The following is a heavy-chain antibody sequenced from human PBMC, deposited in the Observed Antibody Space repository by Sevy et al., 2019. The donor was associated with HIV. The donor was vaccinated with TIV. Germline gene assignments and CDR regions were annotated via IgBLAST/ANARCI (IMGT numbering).Heavy chain of an antibody. J-gene: IGHJ6*02. CDR1: GYTFTDYY. D-gene: IGHD2-2*02. CDR2: LNPKSGGT. Sequence: ASVKVSCKASGYTFTDYYIHWVRQAPGQGLEWMGWLNPKSGGTNYAQKFHGRVTMTRDTSISTANMELSRLRSDDTAVYYCARVVEPAGIDPYYYGVDVWGPGATVTVS. V-gene: IGHV1-2*02. CDR3: ARVVEPAGIDPYYYGVDV.